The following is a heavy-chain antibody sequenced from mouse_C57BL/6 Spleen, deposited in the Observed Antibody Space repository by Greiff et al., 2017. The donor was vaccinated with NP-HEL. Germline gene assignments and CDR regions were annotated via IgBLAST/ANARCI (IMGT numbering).Heavy chain of an antibody. CDR2: IYPGGGYT. CDR3: ARVDGYHGYFDV. J-gene: IGHJ1*03. V-gene: IGHV1-63*01. Sequence: QVQLKQSGAELVRPGTSVKMSCKASGYTFTNYWIGWAKQRPGHGLEWIGDIYPGGGYTNYNEKFKGKATLTADKSSSTAYMQFSSLTSEDSAIYYCARVDGYHGYFDVWGTGTTVTVSS. D-gene: IGHD2-3*01. CDR1: GYTFTNYW.